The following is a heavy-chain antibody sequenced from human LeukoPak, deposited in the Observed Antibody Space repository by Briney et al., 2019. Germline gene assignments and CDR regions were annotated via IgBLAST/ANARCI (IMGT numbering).Heavy chain of an antibody. D-gene: IGHD3/OR15-3a*01. CDR2: INHSGST. J-gene: IGHJ5*02. Sequence: SETLSLTCAVYGGSFSGYYWSWIRQPPGKGLDWIGEINHSGSTNYNPSLKSRVTISVDTSKNQFSLKLSSVTAADTAVYYCARGWTFDPWGQGTLVTVSS. CDR1: GGSFSGYY. CDR3: ARGWTFDP. V-gene: IGHV4-34*01.